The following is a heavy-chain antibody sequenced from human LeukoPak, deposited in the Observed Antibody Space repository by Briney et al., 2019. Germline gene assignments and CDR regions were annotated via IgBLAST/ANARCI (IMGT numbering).Heavy chain of an antibody. CDR3: ARGGIRVSSIDDFDY. J-gene: IGHJ4*02. Sequence: PGGSLRLSCAACGCTFIDYDMHWVRQVIGKGLEWVGAIVLLGDTHYSGSVKGGLTISRENADSSLYLQMNSLRAEDTAVYVCARGGIRVSSIDDFDYWGQGTLVTVSS. D-gene: IGHD5/OR15-5a*01. CDR1: GCTFIDYD. V-gene: IGHV3-13*01. CDR2: IVLLGDT.